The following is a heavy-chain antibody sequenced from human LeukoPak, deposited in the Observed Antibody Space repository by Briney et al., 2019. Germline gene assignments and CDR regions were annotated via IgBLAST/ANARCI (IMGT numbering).Heavy chain of an antibody. CDR1: GFTFSTYW. Sequence: GGSLRLSCAASGFTFSTYWMHWVRQVPGKGLEWVSYISSSGSTIYYADSVKGRFTISRDNAKNSLYLQMNSLRAEDTAVYYCARDIEQWSSVTFDYWGQGTLVTVSS. D-gene: IGHD6-19*01. J-gene: IGHJ4*02. CDR2: ISSSGSTI. V-gene: IGHV3-11*01. CDR3: ARDIEQWSSVTFDY.